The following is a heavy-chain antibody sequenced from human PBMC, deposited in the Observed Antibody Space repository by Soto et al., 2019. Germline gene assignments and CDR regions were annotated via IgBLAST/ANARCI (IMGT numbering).Heavy chain of an antibody. CDR1: GFTFSSYA. CDR2: ISGSGGST. CDR3: AKDGARQDWLILGTNYFDY. Sequence: VGSLRLSCAASGFTFSSYAMSWVRQAPGKGLEWVSAISGSGGSTYYADSVQGRFTISRDNSKNPLYLQMTSLRAEDTAAYSCAKDGARQDWLILGTNYFDYWGQGTLVTVSS. J-gene: IGHJ4*02. D-gene: IGHD6-19*01. V-gene: IGHV3-23*01.